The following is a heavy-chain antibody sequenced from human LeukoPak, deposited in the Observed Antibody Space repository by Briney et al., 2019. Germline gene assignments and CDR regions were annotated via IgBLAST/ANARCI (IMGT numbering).Heavy chain of an antibody. Sequence: GGSLRLSCAASGFTFSNYWMHWVRQAPGKGLVWVSRIQSDGRSTSYADSVKGRFTISRDNSKNTLYLQMNSLRAEDTAVYYCAKDRRLYYPNWFDPWGQGTLVTVSS. V-gene: IGHV3-74*01. CDR3: AKDRRLYYPNWFDP. CDR2: IQSDGRST. CDR1: GFTFSNYW. D-gene: IGHD3-10*01. J-gene: IGHJ5*02.